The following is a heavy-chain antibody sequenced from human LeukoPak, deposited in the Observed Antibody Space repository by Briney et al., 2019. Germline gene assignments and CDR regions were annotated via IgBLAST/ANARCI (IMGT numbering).Heavy chain of an antibody. CDR1: GFTFSSYG. CDR3: AKQCRSPRRLYSSSWYADY. J-gene: IGHJ4*02. V-gene: IGHV3-30*18. D-gene: IGHD6-13*01. Sequence: GGSLRLSCAASGFTFSSYGMHWVRQAPGKGLEWVAVISYDGSNKYYADSVKGRFTISRDNSKNTLYLQMNSLRAEDTAVYYCAKQCRSPRRLYSSSWYADYWGQGTLVTVSS. CDR2: ISYDGSNK.